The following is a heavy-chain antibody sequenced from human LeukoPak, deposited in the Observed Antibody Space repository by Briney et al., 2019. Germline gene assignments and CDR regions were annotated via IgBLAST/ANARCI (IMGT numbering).Heavy chain of an antibody. J-gene: IGHJ4*02. CDR3: AGLGGYYFDY. CDR1: GGSISGYY. V-gene: IGHV4-59*01. CDR2: IYYSGST. D-gene: IGHD3-22*01. Sequence: PSETLSLTCTVSGGSISGYYWSWIRQPPGKGLEWIGYIYYSGSTNYNPSLKSRVTLSLDTSKNQFSLKLTSVTAADAAVYYCAGLGGYYFDYWGQGTLVAVSS.